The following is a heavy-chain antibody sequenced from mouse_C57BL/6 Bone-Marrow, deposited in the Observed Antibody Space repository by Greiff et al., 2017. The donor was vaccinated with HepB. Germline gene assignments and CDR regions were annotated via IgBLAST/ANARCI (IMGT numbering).Heavy chain of an antibody. J-gene: IGHJ4*01. CDR1: GFTFSDYY. V-gene: IGHV5-12*01. CDR2: ISNGGGSI. CDR3: ATFYYGNYDYAMDY. Sequence: EVQGVESGGGLVQPGGSLKLSCAASGFTFSDYYMYWVRQTPEKRLEWVAYISNGGGSIYYPDTVKGRFTISRDNTKNTLYLQMSRLKSEDTDMYYCATFYYGNYDYAMDYWGQGTSVTVSS. D-gene: IGHD2-1*01.